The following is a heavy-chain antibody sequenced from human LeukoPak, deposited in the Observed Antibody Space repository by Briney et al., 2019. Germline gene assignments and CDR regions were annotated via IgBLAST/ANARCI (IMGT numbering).Heavy chain of an antibody. V-gene: IGHV4-39*01. D-gene: IGHD5-12*01. CDR1: GGSISSSSYW. Sequence: SEILSLSCIVAGGSISSSSYWWGWIRQSPVKGLECIGNIYTGGSTYYTPSLKRRVTISVDTSKNQFSLKLSSVPAADTAIYFCARHSRSGSGGYENAFDIWGQGTMVTVSS. J-gene: IGHJ3*02. CDR2: IYTGGST. CDR3: ARHSRSGSGGYENAFDI.